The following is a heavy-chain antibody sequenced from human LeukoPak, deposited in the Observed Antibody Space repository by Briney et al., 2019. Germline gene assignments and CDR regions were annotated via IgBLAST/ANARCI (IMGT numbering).Heavy chain of an antibody. D-gene: IGHD2/OR15-2a*01. V-gene: IGHV4-34*01. Sequence: SETLSLTCAVYGGSFSGYYWSWIRQPPGKGLEWIGEINHSGSTNCNPSLKSRVTISVDTSKNQFSLKLSSVTAADTAVYYCARRQNSGHRLYYYYGMDVWGQGTTVTVSS. CDR3: ARRQNSGHRLYYYYGMDV. CDR2: INHSGST. J-gene: IGHJ6*02. CDR1: GGSFSGYY.